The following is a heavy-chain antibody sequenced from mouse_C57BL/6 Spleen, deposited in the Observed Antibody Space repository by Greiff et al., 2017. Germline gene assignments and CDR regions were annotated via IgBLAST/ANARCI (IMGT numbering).Heavy chain of an antibody. V-gene: IGHV1-15*01. J-gene: IGHJ2*01. Sequence: VKLVESGAELVRPGASVTLSCKASGYTFTDYEMHWVKQTPVHGLEWIGAIDPETGGTAYNQKFKGKAILTADKSSSTAYMELRSLTSEDSAVYYCTRGGYYGSSPYFDYWGQGTTLTVSS. CDR1: GYTFTDYE. CDR2: IDPETGGT. D-gene: IGHD1-1*01. CDR3: TRGGYYGSSPYFDY.